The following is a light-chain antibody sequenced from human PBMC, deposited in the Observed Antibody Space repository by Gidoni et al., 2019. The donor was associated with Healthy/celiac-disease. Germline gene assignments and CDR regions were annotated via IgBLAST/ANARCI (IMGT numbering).Light chain of an antibody. CDR2: KSS. Sequence: DIQMTQTPSTLSASVGDRVIITCRASQTISIWLAWYQQKPGKAPKILIYKSSSLESGVPSRFSGSGSWTEFTLTISSLQPDDFATYYCQQYNSYPWTFGQGTKVEIK. J-gene: IGKJ1*01. CDR3: QQYNSYPWT. CDR1: QTISIW. V-gene: IGKV1-5*03.